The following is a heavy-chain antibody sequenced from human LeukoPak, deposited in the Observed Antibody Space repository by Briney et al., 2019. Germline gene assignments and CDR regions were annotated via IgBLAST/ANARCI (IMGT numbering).Heavy chain of an antibody. J-gene: IGHJ4*02. V-gene: IGHV1-18*04. CDR2: ISAYNGNT. CDR3: ATTDYYGSGSYYSFDY. CDR1: GYTFTGYY. D-gene: IGHD3-10*01. Sequence: ASVKVSCKASGYTFTGYYMHWVRQAPGQGLEWMGWISAYNGNTNYAQKLQGRVTMTTDTSTSTAYMELRGLRSDDTAVYYCATTDYYGSGSYYSFDYWGQGTLVTVSS.